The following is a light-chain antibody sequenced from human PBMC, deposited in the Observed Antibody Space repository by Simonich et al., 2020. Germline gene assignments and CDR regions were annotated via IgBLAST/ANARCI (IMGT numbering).Light chain of an antibody. J-gene: IGLJ3*02. CDR2: DVS. V-gene: IGLV2-14*01. CDR3: SSYTSSSTWV. Sequence: QSALTQPASVSGSPGQSITISCTGTSSDVGGYNYVSWYQQTPGKAPKLMLYDVSKRPSGVSNRFSGSKSGNTASLTISGLQAEDEADYYCSSYTSSSTWVFGGGTKLTVL. CDR1: SSDVGGYNY.